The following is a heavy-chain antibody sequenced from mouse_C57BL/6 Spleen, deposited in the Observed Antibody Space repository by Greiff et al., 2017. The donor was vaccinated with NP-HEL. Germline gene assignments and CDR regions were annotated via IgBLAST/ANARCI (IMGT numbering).Heavy chain of an antibody. V-gene: IGHV3-6*01. CDR1: GYSITSGYY. CDR3: ARAGIYDGYHMDY. CDR2: ISYDGSN. Sequence: EVQLQQSGPGLVKPSQSLSLTCSVTGYSITSGYYWNWIRQFPGNKLEWMGYISYDGSNNYNPSLKNRISITRDTSKNQFFLKLNSVTTEDTATYYCARAGIYDGYHMDYWGQGTSVTVSS. J-gene: IGHJ4*01. D-gene: IGHD2-3*01.